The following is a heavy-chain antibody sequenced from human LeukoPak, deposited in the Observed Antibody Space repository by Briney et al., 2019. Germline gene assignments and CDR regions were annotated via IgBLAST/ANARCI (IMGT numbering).Heavy chain of an antibody. V-gene: IGHV1-69*04. CDR1: GGTFSSYA. J-gene: IGHJ4*02. Sequence: SVEVSCKASGGTFSSYAISWVRQAPGQGLEWMGRIIPILGIANYAQKFQGRVTITADKSTSTAYMELSSLRSEDTAVYYCARDGYCSGGSCPHYWGQGTLVTVSS. CDR2: IIPILGIA. D-gene: IGHD2-15*01. CDR3: ARDGYCSGGSCPHY.